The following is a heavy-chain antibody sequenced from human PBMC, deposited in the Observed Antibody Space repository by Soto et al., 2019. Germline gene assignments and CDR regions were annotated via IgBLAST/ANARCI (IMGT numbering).Heavy chain of an antibody. CDR2: ISAYNGNT. Sequence: ASVKVSCKASGYTFTSYDISWVRQAPGQGLEWMGWISAYNGNTKYAQKLQGRVTMTTDTSTSTAYMELSSLRSEDTAVYYCARETTLIDAFDIWGQGTMVTVSS. CDR3: ARETTLIDAFDI. J-gene: IGHJ3*02. D-gene: IGHD1-1*01. V-gene: IGHV1-18*01. CDR1: GYTFTSYD.